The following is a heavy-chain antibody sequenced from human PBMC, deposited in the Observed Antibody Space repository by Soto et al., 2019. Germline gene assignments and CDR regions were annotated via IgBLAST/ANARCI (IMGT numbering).Heavy chain of an antibody. D-gene: IGHD1-26*01. V-gene: IGHV1-18*01. CDR3: ARERGSYALDY. J-gene: IGHJ4*02. CDR1: GYTFTNYG. CDR2: ISANNGNT. Sequence: QVQLVQSGAEVKKPGASVKVSCKASGYTFTNYGISWVRQAPGQGLEWMGWISANNGNTNYEQKLQGRVTMTTDTSTSTAYIEMRSLRSDDTAVYYCARERGSYALDYWGQGTLVTVSS.